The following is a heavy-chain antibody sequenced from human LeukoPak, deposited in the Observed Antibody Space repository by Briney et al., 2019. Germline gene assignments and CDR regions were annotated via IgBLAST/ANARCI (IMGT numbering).Heavy chain of an antibody. CDR1: VFTFSSYS. CDR3: ARVVTSPPLFVIDY. J-gene: IGHJ4*02. V-gene: IGHV3-21*01. CDR2: ISSSSSYI. Sequence: GGSLRLSCAASVFTFSSYSMNWVRQAPGKGLEWDSSISSSSSYIYYADSVKGRFTISRDNAKNSLYLQMNSLRAEDTAVYYCARVVTSPPLFVIDYWGQGTLVTVSS. D-gene: IGHD2-2*01.